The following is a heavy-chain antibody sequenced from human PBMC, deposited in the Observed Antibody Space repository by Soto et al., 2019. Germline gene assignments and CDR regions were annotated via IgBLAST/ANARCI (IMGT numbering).Heavy chain of an antibody. CDR2: TYYRSKWYN. V-gene: IGHV6-1*01. CDR1: GDSVSSNSAS. D-gene: IGHD2-2*01. Sequence: PSQTLSLPCAISGDSVSSNSASWNLIRQSPSRGLEWLGRTYYRSKWYNDYAVSVKSRITINPDTSKNQFSLQLNSVTPEDTAVYYCAGGISDIVVVPAATFDYWGQGTLVTVSS. CDR3: AGGISDIVVVPAATFDY. J-gene: IGHJ4*02.